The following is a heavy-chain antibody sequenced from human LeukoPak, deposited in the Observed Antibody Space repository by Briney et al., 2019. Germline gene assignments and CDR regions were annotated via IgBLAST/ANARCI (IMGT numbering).Heavy chain of an antibody. CDR3: ARTYDYVWGSYRQDAFDI. CDR1: GGSLSSGGYS. Sequence: PSQTLSLTCAVSGGSLSSGGYSWSWIRQPPGKGLEWIGYIYHSGSTYYNPSLKSRVTISVDRSKNQSSLKLSSVTAADTAVYYCARTYDYVWGSYRQDAFDIWGQGTMVTVSS. CDR2: IYHSGST. J-gene: IGHJ3*02. V-gene: IGHV4-30-2*01. D-gene: IGHD3-16*02.